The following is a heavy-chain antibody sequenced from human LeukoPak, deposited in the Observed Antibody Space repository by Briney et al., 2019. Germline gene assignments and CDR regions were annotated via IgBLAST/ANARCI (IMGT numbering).Heavy chain of an antibody. CDR3: ARMAISGMCLDF. J-gene: IGHJ4*02. V-gene: IGHV4-30-4*08. CDR2: IFYKGST. CDR1: GDSISSGDHY. Sequence: PSETLSLTCNVSGDSISSGDHYWTWIRQTPGKGPQWVGHIFYKGSTYYNPSLESRLKVPIDTSKKQFSLTLSSVTAADTAVYYCARMAISGMCLDFWGQGTSVTVSS. D-gene: IGHD3-10*01.